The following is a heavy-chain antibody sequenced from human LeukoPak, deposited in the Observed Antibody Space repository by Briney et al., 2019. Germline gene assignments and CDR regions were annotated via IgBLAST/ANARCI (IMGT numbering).Heavy chain of an antibody. V-gene: IGHV3-23*01. D-gene: IGHD3-22*01. Sequence: PGGSLRLSCAASGFTSSSYAMSWVRQAPGKGLEWVSSISGSGGSTYYADSVKGRFTISRDNSKNTLYLQMNSLRAEDTAVYYCAKDRYYYDSSGYFSGNMDVWGKGTTVTVSS. CDR3: AKDRYYYDSSGYFSGNMDV. CDR1: GFTSSSYA. J-gene: IGHJ6*03. CDR2: ISGSGGST.